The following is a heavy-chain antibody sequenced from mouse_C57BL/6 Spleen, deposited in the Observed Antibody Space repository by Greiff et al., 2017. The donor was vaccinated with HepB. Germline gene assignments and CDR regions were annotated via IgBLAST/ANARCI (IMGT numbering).Heavy chain of an antibody. J-gene: IGHJ2*01. D-gene: IGHD1-1*01. V-gene: IGHV1-26*01. CDR3: VITTVVATPFDY. CDR2: INPNNGGT. CDR1: GYTFTDYY. Sequence: EVQLQQSGPELVKPGASVKISCKASGYTFTDYYMNWVKQSHGKSLEWIGDINPNNGGTSYNQKFKGKATLTVDKSSSTAYMELRSLTSEDSAVYYCVITTVVATPFDYWGQGTTLTVSS.